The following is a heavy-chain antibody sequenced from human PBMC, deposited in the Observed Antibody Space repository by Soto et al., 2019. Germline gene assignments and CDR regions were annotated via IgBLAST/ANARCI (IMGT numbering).Heavy chain of an antibody. V-gene: IGHV3-13*01. CDR1: GISFSSYD. J-gene: IGHJ6*02. Sequence: EVQLVESGGGLVQTGGTLRLSCEASGISFSSYDMHWVRQAAGKRLEWVAAIGADGDTYYSDSVKGRLTISRENTKNSLYLQMNGLRTGDTGVYHCAKARLYYYYGMDVWGQGTMVTVSS. CDR2: IGADGDT. CDR3: AKARLYYYYGMDV.